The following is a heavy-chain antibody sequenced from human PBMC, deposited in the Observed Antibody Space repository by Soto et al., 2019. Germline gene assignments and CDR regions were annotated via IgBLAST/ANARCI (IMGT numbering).Heavy chain of an antibody. CDR1: GFSISSSGVG. V-gene: IGHV2-5*02. Sequence: QITLKESGPTLVKPTQTLTLTCTFSGFSISSSGVGVAWIRQPPGKALEWLALIYWDDDKRYSPSLKSRVTITKDTSKKQVVRRMTNMDPGDTATYYCVHRRSEDSGDYRPGGFDLWGRGTLVTVSS. D-gene: IGHD4-17*01. CDR2: IYWDDDK. CDR3: VHRRSEDSGDYRPGGFDL. J-gene: IGHJ2*01.